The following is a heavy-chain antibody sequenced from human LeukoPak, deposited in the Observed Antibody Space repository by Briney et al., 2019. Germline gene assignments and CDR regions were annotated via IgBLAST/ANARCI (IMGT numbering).Heavy chain of an antibody. Sequence: GGSLRLSCAASGFTFSSYGMSWVRQAPGKGLEWVSAISPSGRNTYYADSVKGRFIISRDNSKNMLYLQMSSLRAEDTAVYYCAKVSPYCSGGSCSSYFDYWGQGTLVTVSS. CDR2: ISPSGRNT. J-gene: IGHJ4*02. D-gene: IGHD2-15*01. V-gene: IGHV3-23*01. CDR3: AKVSPYCSGGSCSSYFDY. CDR1: GFTFSSYG.